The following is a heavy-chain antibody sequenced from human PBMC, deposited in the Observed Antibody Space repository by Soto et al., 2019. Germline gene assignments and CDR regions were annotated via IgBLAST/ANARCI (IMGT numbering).Heavy chain of an antibody. CDR3: ARGDATKIVVTTYYAMDV. V-gene: IGHV1-69*12. CDR2: IIPVFGTA. D-gene: IGHD4-17*01. CDR1: GGSLSNYG. Sequence: QVQLVQSGAEVKKPGSSVKFSCKASGGSLSNYGISWVRQAPGQGLEWMGGIIPVFGTANYAQKFQGRVTITADESTNIVYLDVTSLRSEDTAVYYCARGDATKIVVTTYYAMDVWGQGTTVTVSS. J-gene: IGHJ6*02.